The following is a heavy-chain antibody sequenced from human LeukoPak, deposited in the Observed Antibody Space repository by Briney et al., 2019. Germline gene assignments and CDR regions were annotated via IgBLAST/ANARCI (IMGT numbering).Heavy chain of an antibody. CDR3: ARVIARGGYDAFDI. Sequence: ASVKVSCKASGYTFTGYYMHWVRQAPGQGLEWMGWINPNSGGTNYAQKFQGRVTMTRDTSISTAYMELSRLRSDDTAVCYCARVIARGGYDAFDIWGQGTMVTVSS. V-gene: IGHV1-2*02. D-gene: IGHD3-10*01. J-gene: IGHJ3*02. CDR1: GYTFTGYY. CDR2: INPNSGGT.